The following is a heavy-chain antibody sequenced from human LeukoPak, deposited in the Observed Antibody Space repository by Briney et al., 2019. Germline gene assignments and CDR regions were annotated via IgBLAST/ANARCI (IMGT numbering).Heavy chain of an antibody. J-gene: IGHJ4*02. Sequence: GESLKISCAASGFTFSSYAMSWVRQAPGKGLEWVSAISGSGGSTYYADSVKGRFTISRDNSKNTLYLQMNSLRAEDTAVYYCAKGNQRRQYYFDYWGQGTLVTVSS. D-gene: IGHD1-14*01. CDR2: ISGSGGST. CDR1: GFTFSSYA. CDR3: AKGNQRRQYYFDY. V-gene: IGHV3-23*01.